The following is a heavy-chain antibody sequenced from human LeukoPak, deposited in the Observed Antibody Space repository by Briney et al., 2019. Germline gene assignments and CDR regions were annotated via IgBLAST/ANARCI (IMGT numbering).Heavy chain of an antibody. D-gene: IGHD3-22*01. CDR1: GFTFSSYW. CDR3: AAQGYYYDSSGYDFDY. Sequence: GGSLRLPCAASGFTFSSYWMSWVRQAPGKGLEWVANIKQDGSEKYYVDSVKGRFTISRDNAKNSLYLQVNSLRAEDTAVYYCAAQGYYYDSSGYDFDYWGQGTLVTVSS. CDR2: IKQDGSEK. V-gene: IGHV3-7*01. J-gene: IGHJ4*02.